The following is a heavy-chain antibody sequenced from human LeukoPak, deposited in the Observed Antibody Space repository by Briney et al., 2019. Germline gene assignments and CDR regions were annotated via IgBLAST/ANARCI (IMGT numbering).Heavy chain of an antibody. D-gene: IGHD1-26*01. J-gene: IGHJ6*03. V-gene: IGHV3-20*04. CDR3: ARRGIVGATYYYMDV. CDR1: GFTFDDYG. Sequence: GGSLRLSCAASGFTFDDYGMSWVRQAPGKGLEWVSGINWNGGSTGYADSVKGRFTISRDNAKNSLYLQMNSPRAEDTALYYCARRGIVGATYYYMDVWGKGTTVTVSS. CDR2: INWNGGST.